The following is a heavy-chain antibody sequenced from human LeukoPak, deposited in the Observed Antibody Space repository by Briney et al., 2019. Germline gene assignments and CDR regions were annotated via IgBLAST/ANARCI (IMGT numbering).Heavy chain of an antibody. V-gene: IGHV1-2*02. D-gene: IGHD1-26*01. CDR2: INPNSVGT. CDR1: GYTFTGYY. CDR3: ARDLVGVPVAADY. Sequence: ASVKVSCKASGYTFTGYYMHWVRQAPGQGLEWMGWINPNSVGTNYAQKFQGRVTMTTDTSTSTAYMELRSLRSDDTAVYYCARDLVGVPVAADYWGQGTLVTVSS. J-gene: IGHJ4*02.